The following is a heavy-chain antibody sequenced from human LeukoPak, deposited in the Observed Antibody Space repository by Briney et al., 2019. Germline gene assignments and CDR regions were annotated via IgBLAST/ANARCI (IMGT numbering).Heavy chain of an antibody. CDR2: ISSSSSTI. V-gene: IGHV3-48*04. CDR3: ARLILRGYSYGSHDFDI. J-gene: IGHJ3*02. CDR1: GFTFSSYS. D-gene: IGHD5-18*01. Sequence: GGSLRLSCAASGFTFSSYSMNWVRQAPGKGLEWVSYISSSSSTIYYADSVKGRFTISRDNAKNSLYLQMNSLRAEDTAVYYCARLILRGYSYGSHDFDIWGQGTMVTVSS.